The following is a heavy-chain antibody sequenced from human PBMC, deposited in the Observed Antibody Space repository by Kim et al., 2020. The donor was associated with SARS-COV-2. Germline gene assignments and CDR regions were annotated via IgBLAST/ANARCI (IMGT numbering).Heavy chain of an antibody. V-gene: IGHV3-11*05. D-gene: IGHD6-19*01. CDR2: ISSSSSYT. CDR1: GFTFSDYY. J-gene: IGHJ6*02. Sequence: GGSLRLSCAASGFTFSDYYMSWIRQAPGKGLEWVSYISSSSSYTNYADSVKGRFTISRDNAKNSLYLQMNSLRAEDTAVYYCARVNGAVAYYYYGMDVWGQGTTVTVSS. CDR3: ARVNGAVAYYYYGMDV.